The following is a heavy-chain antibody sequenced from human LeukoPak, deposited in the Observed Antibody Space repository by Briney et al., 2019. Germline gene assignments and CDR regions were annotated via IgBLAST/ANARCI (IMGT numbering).Heavy chain of an antibody. CDR3: ASGSAYYYYYYMDV. D-gene: IGHD2-15*01. CDR2: IIPIFGTA. Sequence: ASVKVSCKASGGTFTSYAISWVRQAPGQGHEWMGGIIPIFGTANYAQKFHGRVTITTEESTSTAYMELSSLRSEDTAVYYCASGSAYYYYYYMDVWGKGTTVTVSS. CDR1: GGTFTSYA. J-gene: IGHJ6*03. V-gene: IGHV1-69*05.